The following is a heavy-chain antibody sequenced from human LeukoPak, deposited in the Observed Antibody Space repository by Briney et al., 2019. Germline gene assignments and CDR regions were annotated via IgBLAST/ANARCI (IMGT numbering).Heavy chain of an antibody. CDR3: ARGKRGVRGVFGYAWFDP. CDR1: GGSISSGGYS. J-gene: IGHJ5*02. Sequence: SQTLSLTCAVSGGSISSGGYSWSWIRQPPGKGLEWIGYIYHSGSTYYNPSLKSRVTISVDRSKNQFSLKLSSVTAADTAVYYCARGKRGVRGVFGYAWFDPWGRGTLVTVSS. D-gene: IGHD3-10*01. V-gene: IGHV4-30-2*01. CDR2: IYHSGST.